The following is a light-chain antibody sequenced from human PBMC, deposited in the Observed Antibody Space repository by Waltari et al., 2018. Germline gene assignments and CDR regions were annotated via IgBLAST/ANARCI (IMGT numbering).Light chain of an antibody. CDR1: SSNIGSTS. CDR3: ATWDDSLNSPV. V-gene: IGLV1-44*01. CDR2: TNN. Sequence: QSVLTQPPSASATPGLRVTISCSGGSSNIGSTSVNWYQQLPGRAPKLLMYTNNQRPSGVPDRFSGSKSGTSASLAISGLQSEDEADYYCATWDDSLNSPVFGGGTKVTVL. J-gene: IGLJ3*02.